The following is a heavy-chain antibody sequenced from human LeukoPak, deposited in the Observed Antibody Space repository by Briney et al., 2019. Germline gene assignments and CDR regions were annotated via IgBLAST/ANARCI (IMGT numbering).Heavy chain of an antibody. D-gene: IGHD2-2*01. CDR1: GFTFSSYA. V-gene: IGHV3-23*01. CDR3: AKPREYQLLSPFDY. CDR2: ISGSGGST. Sequence: GGSLRLSCAASGFTFSSYAKSWVRQAPGKGLEWVSAISGSGGSTYYADSVKGRFTISRDNSKNTLYLQMNSLRAEDTAVYYCAKPREYQLLSPFDYWGQGTLVTVSS. J-gene: IGHJ4*02.